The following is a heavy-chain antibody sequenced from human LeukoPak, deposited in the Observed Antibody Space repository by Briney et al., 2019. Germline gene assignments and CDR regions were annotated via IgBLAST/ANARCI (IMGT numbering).Heavy chain of an antibody. CDR2: INPSGGST. J-gene: IGHJ6*03. D-gene: IGHD3-22*01. Sequence: ASVKVSCKASGGTFSSYAISWVRQAPGQGLEWMGIINPSGGSTSYAQKFQGRVTMTRDMSTSTVYMELSSLRSEDTAVYYCASTTPYYYDSSGYYGLSYYMDVWGKGTTVTVSS. V-gene: IGHV1-46*01. CDR3: ASTTPYYYDSSGYYGLSYYMDV. CDR1: GGTFSSYA.